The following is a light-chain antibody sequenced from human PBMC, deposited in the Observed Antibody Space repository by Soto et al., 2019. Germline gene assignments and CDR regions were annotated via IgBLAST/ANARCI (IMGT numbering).Light chain of an antibody. CDR3: QQSSNWPRT. CDR2: GAS. V-gene: IGKV3-15*01. Sequence: EIVMTQSPATLSVSPGERATLSCRASQSVRSDLAWYQHKPGQAPRLLIYGASTRATGIPVRFSGSGSGTEFTLTISSLQSEDFAVYYCQQSSNWPRTFGQGTKVDIK. J-gene: IGKJ1*01. CDR1: QSVRSD.